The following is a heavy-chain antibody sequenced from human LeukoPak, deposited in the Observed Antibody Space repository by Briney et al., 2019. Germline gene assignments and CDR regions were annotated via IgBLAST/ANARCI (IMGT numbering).Heavy chain of an antibody. J-gene: IGHJ4*02. CDR2: ISGSGGST. D-gene: IGHD1-26*01. V-gene: IGHV3-23*01. CDR3: AKNPSAVGATEDY. CDR1: GFTFSSYA. Sequence: GGSLRLSCAASGFTFSSYAMSWVRQAPGKGLEWVSAISGSGGSTYYADSVKGRFTISRDNSKNTLYLQMNSPRAEDTAVYYCAKNPSAVGATEDYWGQGTLVTVSS.